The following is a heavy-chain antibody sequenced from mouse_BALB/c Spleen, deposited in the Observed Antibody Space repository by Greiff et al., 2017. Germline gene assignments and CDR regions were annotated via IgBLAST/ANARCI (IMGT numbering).Heavy chain of an antibody. CDR1: GFTFSSFG. CDR2: ISSGSSTI. V-gene: IGHV5-17*02. D-gene: IGHD1-1*02. J-gene: IGHJ4*01. CDR3: ARYGGSGYAMDY. Sequence: EVQLVESGGGLVQPGGSRKLSCAASGFTFSSFGMHWVRQAPEKGLEWVAYISSGSSTIYYADTVKGRFTISRDNPKNTLFLQMTSLRSEDTAMYYCARYGGSGYAMDYWGQGTSVTVSS.